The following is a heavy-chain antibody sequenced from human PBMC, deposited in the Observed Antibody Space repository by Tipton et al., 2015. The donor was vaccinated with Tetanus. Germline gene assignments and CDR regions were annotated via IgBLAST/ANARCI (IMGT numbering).Heavy chain of an antibody. V-gene: IGHV3-23*01. J-gene: IGHJ4*02. CDR1: GFTFRSYA. D-gene: IGHD3-3*01. CDR3: AKDVETYYDFWSGSGF. Sequence: SLRLSCAASGFTFRSYAMAWVRQAPGKGLEWVSSISYSGANIYYADSVKGRFTISRDNSNNMLFLQMSSLRLEDTAIYYCAKDVETYYDFWSGSGFWGQGTLVIVSS. CDR2: ISYSGANI.